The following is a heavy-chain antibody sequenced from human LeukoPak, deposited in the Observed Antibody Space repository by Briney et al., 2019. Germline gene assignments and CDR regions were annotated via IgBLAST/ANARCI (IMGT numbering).Heavy chain of an antibody. CDR1: GGSISSSSYY. V-gene: IGHV4-39*01. CDR3: ARLTTVLFDY. CDR2: IYYSGST. Sequence: PSETLSLTCTVSGGSISSSSYYWGWIRQPPGKGLEWIGSIYYSGSTSYYPSLKSRVTISVDTSKNQFSLKLSSVTAADTAVYYCARLTTVLFDYWGQGTLVTVSS. D-gene: IGHD4-11*01. J-gene: IGHJ4*02.